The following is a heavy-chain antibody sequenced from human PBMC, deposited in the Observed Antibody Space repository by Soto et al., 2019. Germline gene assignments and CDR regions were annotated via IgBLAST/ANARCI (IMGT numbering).Heavy chain of an antibody. Sequence: SETLSLTCTVSGGSISSYYWSWIRQPPGKGLEWIGYIYYSGSTNYNPSLKSRVTISVDTSKNQFSLKLSSVTAADTAVYYCARRSYYGSGSIFDYWGQGTLVTVSS. CDR3: ARRSYYGSGSIFDY. CDR1: GGSISSYY. V-gene: IGHV4-59*08. J-gene: IGHJ4*02. D-gene: IGHD3-10*01. CDR2: IYYSGST.